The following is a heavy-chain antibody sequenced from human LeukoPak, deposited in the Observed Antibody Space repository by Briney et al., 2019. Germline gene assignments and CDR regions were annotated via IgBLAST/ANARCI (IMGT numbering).Heavy chain of an antibody. CDR1: GFTFSSYS. Sequence: SGGSLRLSCAASGFTFSSYSMNWVRQAPGKGLEWVSSISSSSSYIYYADSVKGRFTISRDNAKNSLYLQMNSLRAEDTAVYYCARDLQLAFDYWGQGTLVTVSS. J-gene: IGHJ4*02. V-gene: IGHV3-21*01. CDR2: ISSSSSYI. CDR3: ARDLQLAFDY. D-gene: IGHD1-1*01.